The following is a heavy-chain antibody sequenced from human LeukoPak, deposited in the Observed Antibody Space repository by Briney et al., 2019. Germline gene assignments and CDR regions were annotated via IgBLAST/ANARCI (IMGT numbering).Heavy chain of an antibody. CDR3: ARSVVRNYYYMDV. CDR1: GGSISSYY. V-gene: IGHV4-59*01. J-gene: IGHJ6*03. CDR2: IYYSGST. D-gene: IGHD4-23*01. Sequence: SETLSLTCTVSGGSISSYYWSWIRQPPGKGLEWIGYIYYSGSTNYNPSLKSRVTISVDTSKNQFSLKLSSVTAADTAVYYCARSVVRNYYYMDVWGKGTTVTVSS.